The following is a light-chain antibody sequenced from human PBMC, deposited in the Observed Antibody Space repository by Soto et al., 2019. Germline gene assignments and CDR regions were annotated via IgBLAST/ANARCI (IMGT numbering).Light chain of an antibody. CDR1: QTVRTNY. J-gene: IGKJ4*01. CDR3: QQYSDSPLT. CDR2: GAS. V-gene: IGKV3-20*01. Sequence: EIVLTQSPGTLSLSPGERATLSCRASQTVRTNYLAWFQHKPGQAPRLLIYGASSRATGIPDRFSGSGSGTDFPLTINRLEPEDFAVYFCQQYSDSPLTCGGGTKVEIK.